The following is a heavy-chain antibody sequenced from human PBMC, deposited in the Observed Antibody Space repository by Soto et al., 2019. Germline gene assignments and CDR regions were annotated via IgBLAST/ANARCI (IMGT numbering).Heavy chain of an antibody. D-gene: IGHD6-19*01. Sequence: QLLESGPGLVKPSETLSLTCTVSGGSISSSSYYWGWIRQPPGKGLEWIGSIYYSGSTYYNPSLKSQVTISVDTSKNQFSLKLSSVTAADTAVYYCARRPRAVAGLYYFDYWGQGTLVTVSS. V-gene: IGHV4-39*01. J-gene: IGHJ4*02. CDR3: ARRPRAVAGLYYFDY. CDR1: GGSISSSSYY. CDR2: IYYSGST.